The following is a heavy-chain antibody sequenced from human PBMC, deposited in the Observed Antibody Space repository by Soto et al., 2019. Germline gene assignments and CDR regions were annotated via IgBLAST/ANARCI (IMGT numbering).Heavy chain of an antibody. CDR1: GFTFSIYG. J-gene: IGHJ5*02. V-gene: IGHV3-30*05. Sequence: GSLRLSCVASGFTFSIYGMHWVRQAPGKGLEWVAVISSDGSNEYYADSMKGRFTISRDNSKSTLFLQMNSLRAEDTAVYYFAKDPGITRIVQADSFVPWGKVPLVSVS. CDR2: ISSDGSNE. CDR3: AKDPGITRIVQADSFVP. D-gene: IGHD1-20*01.